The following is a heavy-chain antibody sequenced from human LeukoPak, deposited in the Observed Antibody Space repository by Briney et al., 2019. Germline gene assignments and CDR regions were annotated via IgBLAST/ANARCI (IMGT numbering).Heavy chain of an antibody. D-gene: IGHD3/OR15-3a*01. CDR2: ISRSGDST. J-gene: IGHJ4*02. CDR1: GFTFSSYA. CDR3: AKPGGIIIYYFDY. Sequence: GGSLRLSCAVSGFTFSSYAMTWSRQAPGKGLNWVSVISRSGDSTYYADSVKGRFTISRDNSKNTLYLQMNSLRAEDTALYYCAKPGGIIIYYFDYWGQGTLVTVSS. V-gene: IGHV3-23*01.